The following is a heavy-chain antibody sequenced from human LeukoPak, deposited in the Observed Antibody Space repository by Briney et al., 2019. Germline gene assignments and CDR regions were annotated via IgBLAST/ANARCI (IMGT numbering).Heavy chain of an antibody. D-gene: IGHD1-26*01. J-gene: IGHJ4*02. CDR2: INGDGSDT. V-gene: IGHV3-74*01. CDR3: VRDPPEREELFDY. Sequence: GGSLRLSCAASGFTFSSYWMHWVRQAPGKGLVWVSRINGDGSDTSYADSVRGRFTISRDNAKNTLFLQMKSLRAEDTALYYCVRDPPEREELFDYWGQGTLVTVSS. CDR1: GFTFSSYW.